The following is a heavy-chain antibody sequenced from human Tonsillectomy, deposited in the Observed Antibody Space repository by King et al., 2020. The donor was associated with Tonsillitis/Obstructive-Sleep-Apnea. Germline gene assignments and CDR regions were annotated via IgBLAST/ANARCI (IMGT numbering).Heavy chain of an antibody. Sequence: VQLVESGGGVVQPGRSLRLSCAASGFTFSNFAMHWVRQAPGKGLEWVAVISYDGSYKDYGDSVKGRFTISRDKSNNTLYLQMNSLRAEDTAVYYCARTDYSYYYMDVWGRGTTVTVSS. CDR3: ARTDYSYYYMDV. V-gene: IGHV3-30*04. J-gene: IGHJ6*03. CDR1: GFTFSNFA. CDR2: ISYDGSYK.